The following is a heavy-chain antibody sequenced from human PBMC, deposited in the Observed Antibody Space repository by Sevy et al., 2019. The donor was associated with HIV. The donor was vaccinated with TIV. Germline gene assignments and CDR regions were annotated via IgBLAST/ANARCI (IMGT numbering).Heavy chain of an antibody. CDR3: AREFAAAGTFYYYYMDV. CDR2: ICSGGST. D-gene: IGHD6-13*01. J-gene: IGHJ6*03. CDR1: GFTVSSNY. Sequence: GGSLRLSCAASGFTVSSNYMSWVRQAPGKGLEWVSVICSGGSTYYADSVKGRFTISGDNSKNMPYLQMNSLRAEDTAVYYCAREFAAAGTFYYYYMDVWGKGTTVTVSS. V-gene: IGHV3-53*01.